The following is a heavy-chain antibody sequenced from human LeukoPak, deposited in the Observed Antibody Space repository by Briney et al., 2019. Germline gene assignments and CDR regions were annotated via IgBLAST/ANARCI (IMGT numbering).Heavy chain of an antibody. Sequence: ASVKVSCKASGYTFTGYYMHWVRQAPGQGLEWMGWINPNSGGTNYAQKFQGRVTMTRDTSISTAYMELSSLRSEDTAVYYCARGLAISEIAARVHYYYYMDVWGKGTTVTVSS. CDR2: INPNSGGT. D-gene: IGHD6-6*01. V-gene: IGHV1-2*02. CDR3: ARGLAISEIAARVHYYYYMDV. CDR1: GYTFTGYY. J-gene: IGHJ6*03.